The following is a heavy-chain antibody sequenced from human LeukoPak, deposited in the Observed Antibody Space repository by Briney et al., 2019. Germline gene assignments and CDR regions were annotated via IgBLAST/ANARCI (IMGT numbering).Heavy chain of an antibody. Sequence: GGSLRLSCAASGFTFSSYSMNWVRQAPGKGLEWVSSISGSSSYIYYADSVKGRFTISRDNAKNSLYLQMNSLRAEDTAVYYCARSDTDMGGDYWGQGTLVTVSS. CDR1: GFTFSSYS. CDR2: ISGSSSYI. D-gene: IGHD5-18*01. J-gene: IGHJ4*02. V-gene: IGHV3-21*01. CDR3: ARSDTDMGGDY.